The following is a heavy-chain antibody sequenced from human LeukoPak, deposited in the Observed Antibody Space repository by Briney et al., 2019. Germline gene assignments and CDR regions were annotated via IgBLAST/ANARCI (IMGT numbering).Heavy chain of an antibody. Sequence: GGSLRLSCAASGFTFSSYWMSWVRQAPGKGQEWVANIKQDGSEKYYVDSVKGRFTISRDNAKNSLYLQMNSLRAEDTAVYYCARGIVVVPAALFDPWGQGTLVTVSS. J-gene: IGHJ5*02. V-gene: IGHV3-7*03. D-gene: IGHD2-2*01. CDR3: ARGIVVVPAALFDP. CDR1: GFTFSSYW. CDR2: IKQDGSEK.